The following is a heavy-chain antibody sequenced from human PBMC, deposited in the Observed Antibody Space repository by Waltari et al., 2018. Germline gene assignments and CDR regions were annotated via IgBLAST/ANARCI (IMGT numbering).Heavy chain of an antibody. D-gene: IGHD2-15*01. CDR3: AGDSWGGIGVVVAATVDY. CDR1: GSTFTGYS. V-gene: IGHV1-2*02. J-gene: IGHJ4*02. CDR2: INPNGGGT. Sequence: HVQMVQSGAEVKKPGASVKVTCKASGSTFTGYSLHRVRQAPGQGLGWMGWINPNGGGTNYEQKFRRRITMTRDTSNSTAYMELSRLRADDTAVYYCAGDSWGGIGVVVAATVDYWGQGTLVTVSS.